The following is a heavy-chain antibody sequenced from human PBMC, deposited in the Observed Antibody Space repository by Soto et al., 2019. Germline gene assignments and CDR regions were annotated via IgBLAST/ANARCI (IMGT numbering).Heavy chain of an antibody. V-gene: IGHV4-61*01. CDR2: IYYSGST. Sequence: SETLSLTCTVSGGSVSSGSYYWSWIRQPPGKGLEWIGYIYYSGSTNYNPSLKSRVTISVDTSKNQFSLKLSSVTAADTAVYYCATPNCSSTSCYGRDGYYFDYWGQGTLVTAPQ. J-gene: IGHJ4*02. CDR3: ATPNCSSTSCYGRDGYYFDY. CDR1: GGSVSSGSYY. D-gene: IGHD2-2*01.